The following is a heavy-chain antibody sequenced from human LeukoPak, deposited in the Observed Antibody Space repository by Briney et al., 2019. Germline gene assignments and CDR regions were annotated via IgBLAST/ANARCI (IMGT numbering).Heavy chain of an antibody. CDR1: GFTVSSNY. D-gene: IGHD6-19*01. CDR2: IYSGGNI. J-gene: IGHJ4*02. CDR3: TLRIAVAGKDY. Sequence: GGSLRLSCAASGFTVSSNYVSWVRQAPGKGLEWVSVIYSGGNIYYADSVKGRFTISRDNSKNTLYLQMNSLRAEDTAVYYCTLRIAVAGKDYWGQGTLVTVSS. V-gene: IGHV3-53*01.